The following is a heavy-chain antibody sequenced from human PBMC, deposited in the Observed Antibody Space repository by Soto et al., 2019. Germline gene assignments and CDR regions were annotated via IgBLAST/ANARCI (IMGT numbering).Heavy chain of an antibody. CDR1: GGSISSYC. D-gene: IGHD1-26*01. CDR2: IYYSGST. Sequence: SETLSLTCTVSGGSISSYCWSWIRQSPGKGLEWIGYIYYSGSTNYNPSLKSRVTISVDTSKNQFSLKLSSVTAADTAVYYCARHIVGPTDGYYYYGMDVRGQGTTVTVS. CDR3: ARHIVGPTDGYYYYGMDV. V-gene: IGHV4-59*08. J-gene: IGHJ6*02.